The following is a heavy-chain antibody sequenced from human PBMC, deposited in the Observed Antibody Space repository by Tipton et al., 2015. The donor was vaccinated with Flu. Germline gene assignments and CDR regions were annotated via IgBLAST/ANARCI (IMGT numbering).Heavy chain of an antibody. J-gene: IGHJ4*02. CDR3: ARDYLLGDLSFFDN. CDR1: GGSISRYY. V-gene: IGHV4-4*07. CDR2: IYTSGST. Sequence: TLSLTCTVSGGSISRYYWSWIRQPAGKGLEWIGRIYTSGSTNYNASLKSRVTMSVDTSKNQFSLKLSSVTVADTAVYYCARDYLLGDLSFFDNWGQGTLVTVSS. D-gene: IGHD3-16*02.